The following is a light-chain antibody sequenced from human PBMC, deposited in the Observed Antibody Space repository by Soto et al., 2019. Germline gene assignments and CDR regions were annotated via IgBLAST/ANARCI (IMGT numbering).Light chain of an antibody. CDR1: QSVSSY. CDR3: QQRSNWPRS. CDR2: DAS. Sequence: EIVLTQSPAILSLSPGERGTLSWRASQSVSSYSAWYQQKPGQAPRLLIYDASNRATGIPARFSGSGSGTDFTLTISSLEPEDFAVYYCQQRSNWPRSFGQGTKVEIK. J-gene: IGKJ1*01. V-gene: IGKV3-11*01.